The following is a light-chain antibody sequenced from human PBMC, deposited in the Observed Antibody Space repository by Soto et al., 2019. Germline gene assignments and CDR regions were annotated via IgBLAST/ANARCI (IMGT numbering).Light chain of an antibody. Sequence: IHLTHSPSSLSASVGDIVTITFGAIQGISSYLAWYQQKPGKAPKLLIYAASTLQSGVPSRFSGSGSGTDFTLTISSLQPEDFATYYCQQLNSYPITFGQGTRLEIK. J-gene: IGKJ5*01. V-gene: IGKV1-9*01. CDR1: QGISSY. CDR2: AAS. CDR3: QQLNSYPIT.